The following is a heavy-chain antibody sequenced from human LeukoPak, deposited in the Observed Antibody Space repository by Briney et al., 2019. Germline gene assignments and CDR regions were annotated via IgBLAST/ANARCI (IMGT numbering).Heavy chain of an antibody. V-gene: IGHV3-64*01. Sequence: GGSLRLSCAAFGFTFSSYGMHWVRQAPGKGLEYVSAISSNGDSTYYANSVKGRFTISRDNSKNTLYLQMNSLRAEDTAVYYCARALEWLSPFDYWGQGTLVTVSS. CDR1: GFTFSSYG. CDR2: ISSNGDST. J-gene: IGHJ4*02. CDR3: ARALEWLSPFDY. D-gene: IGHD3-3*01.